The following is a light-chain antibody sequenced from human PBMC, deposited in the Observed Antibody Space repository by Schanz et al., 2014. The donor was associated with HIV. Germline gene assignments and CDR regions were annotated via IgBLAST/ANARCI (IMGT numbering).Light chain of an antibody. CDR1: QSVSSSY. CDR2: GAS. Sequence: EIVLTQSPGTLSLSPGERATLSCRASQSVSSSYLAWYQQKPGQAPRLLIYGASTRVTGIPARFSGSGSGTEFTLTISRLEPEDFAVYYCQQYGSSPITFGQGTRLEI. CDR3: QQYGSSPIT. V-gene: IGKV3-20*01. J-gene: IGKJ5*01.